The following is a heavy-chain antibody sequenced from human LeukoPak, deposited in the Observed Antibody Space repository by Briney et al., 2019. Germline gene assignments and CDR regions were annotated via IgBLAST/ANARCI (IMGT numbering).Heavy chain of an antibody. CDR3: ATSSGSYYNLYYYYGMDV. V-gene: IGHV1-24*01. D-gene: IGHD3-10*01. CDR2: FDPEDGET. Sequence: ASVKVSCTVSGYTLTELSMHWVRQAPGKGLEWMGGFDPEDGETIYAQKFQGRVTMTEDTSTDTAYMELSSLRSEDTAAYYCATSSGSYYNLYYYYGMDVWGKGTTVTVSS. J-gene: IGHJ6*04. CDR1: GYTLTELS.